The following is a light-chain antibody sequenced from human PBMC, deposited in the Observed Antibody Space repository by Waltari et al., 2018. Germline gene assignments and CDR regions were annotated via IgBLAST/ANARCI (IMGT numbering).Light chain of an antibody. CDR1: QSLLHSNGYNY. J-gene: IGKJ1*01. Sequence: DIVMTQSPLSLPVTPGEPAYISCRSSQSLLHSNGYNYLDWYLQKPGQSPQLLIYLGSNRASGVPDRCSGSGSGTDFTLKISRVEAEDVGVYYCMQALQTPWTFGQGTKVEIK. CDR2: LGS. V-gene: IGKV2-28*01. CDR3: MQALQTPWT.